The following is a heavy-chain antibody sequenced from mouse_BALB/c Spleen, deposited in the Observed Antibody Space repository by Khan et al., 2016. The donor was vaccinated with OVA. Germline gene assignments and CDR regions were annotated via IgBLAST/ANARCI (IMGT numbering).Heavy chain of an antibody. D-gene: IGHD1-1*02. J-gene: IGHJ2*01. CDR3: SRYGAVADY. Sequence: QVQLQQPGAELVRPGASVKLSCKASGYTLTPSWINWVKQRPGQGLEWIGNIYPSTGYTNYNQRFKEKATLPVDKSSSTAYMHLISPTSEDSAVYYCSRYGAVADYWGQGTTLTVAS. CDR2: IYPSTGYT. CDR1: GYTLTPSW. V-gene: IGHV1-69*02.